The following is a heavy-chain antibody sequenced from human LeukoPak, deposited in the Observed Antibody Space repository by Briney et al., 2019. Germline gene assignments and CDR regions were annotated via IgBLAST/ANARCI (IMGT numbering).Heavy chain of an antibody. J-gene: IGHJ4*02. D-gene: IGHD3-10*01. CDR3: ARGVYYGSGSLGY. CDR1: GGSISSGGYY. V-gene: IGHV4-31*03. CDR2: IYYSGST. Sequence: SQTLSLTRTVSGGSISSGGYYWSWIRQHPGKGLEWIGYIYYSGSTYYNPSLKSRVTISVDTSKNQFSLKLSSVTAADTAVYYCARGVYYGSGSLGYWGQGTLVTVSS.